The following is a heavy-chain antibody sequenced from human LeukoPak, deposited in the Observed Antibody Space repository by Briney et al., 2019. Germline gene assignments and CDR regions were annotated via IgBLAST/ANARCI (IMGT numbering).Heavy chain of an antibody. CDR2: IDPSDSYT. V-gene: IGHV5-10-1*01. D-gene: IGHD6-19*01. CDR1: GYSFTSYW. Sequence: GESLKISCKGSGYSFTSYWISWVRQMPGKGLEWMGRIDPSDSYTNYSPSFQGHVTISADKSISTAYLQWSSLKASDTAMYYCVRPSSGWYVLDYWGQGTLVTVSS. J-gene: IGHJ4*02. CDR3: VRPSSGWYVLDY.